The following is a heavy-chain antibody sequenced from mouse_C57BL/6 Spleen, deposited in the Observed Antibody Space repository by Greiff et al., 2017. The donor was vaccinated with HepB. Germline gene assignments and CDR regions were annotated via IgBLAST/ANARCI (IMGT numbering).Heavy chain of an antibody. V-gene: IGHV1-64*01. J-gene: IGHJ2*01. Sequence: QVQLQQPGAELVKPGASVKLSCKASGYTFTSYWMHWVKQRPGQGLEWIGMIHPNSGSTNYNEKFKSKATLTVDKSSSTAYMQLSSLTSEDSAVYYCARKDHYYGSSYLFDYWGQGTTLTVSS. D-gene: IGHD1-1*01. CDR2: IHPNSGST. CDR3: ARKDHYYGSSYLFDY. CDR1: GYTFTSYW.